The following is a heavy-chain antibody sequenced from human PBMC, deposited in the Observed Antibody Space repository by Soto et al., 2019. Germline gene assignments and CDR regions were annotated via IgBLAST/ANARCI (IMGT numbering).Heavy chain of an antibody. CDR1: GCSCSNFG. CDR3: AREGSGYNF. Sequence: SVKVSCNASGCSCSNFGISWVRQAPGQGLEWMGGIVPVFGRPNYAQRFRGRLTITADESTSTGYMEPISLRSDDTAVYYCAREGSGYNFWGQGTQVTVSS. J-gene: IGHJ4*02. D-gene: IGHD5-12*01. CDR2: IVPVFGRP. V-gene: IGHV1-69*13.